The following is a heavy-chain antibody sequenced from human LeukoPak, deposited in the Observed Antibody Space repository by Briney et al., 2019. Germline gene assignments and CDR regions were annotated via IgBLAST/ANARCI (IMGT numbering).Heavy chain of an antibody. CDR2: MYDSGST. V-gene: IGHV4-59*01. D-gene: IGHD5-12*01. Sequence: PSETLSLTCTVSGGSIYSYYWTWIRQSPGKGLEWIGYMYDSGSTNYNPSLRSRLTLSVDVSKNQFSLKLSSVTAADTAVYYCARGAYSGYSFDYWGQGTLVTVSS. J-gene: IGHJ4*02. CDR1: GGSIYSYY. CDR3: ARGAYSGYSFDY.